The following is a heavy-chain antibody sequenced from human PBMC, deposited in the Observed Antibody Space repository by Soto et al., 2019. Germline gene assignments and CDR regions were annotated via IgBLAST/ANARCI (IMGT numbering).Heavy chain of an antibody. D-gene: IGHD2-2*01. CDR2: IYYSGST. CDR3: ARDLIVVVPAAPGLYYYHGMDV. J-gene: IGHJ6*02. Sequence: PSETLSLTCTVSGGSISSGGYYWSWIRQHPGKGLEWIGYIYYSGSTYYNPSLKSRVTISVDTSKNQFSLKLSSVTAADTAVYYCARDLIVVVPAAPGLYYYHGMDVWGQGTTVTVSS. V-gene: IGHV4-31*03. CDR1: GGSISSGGYY.